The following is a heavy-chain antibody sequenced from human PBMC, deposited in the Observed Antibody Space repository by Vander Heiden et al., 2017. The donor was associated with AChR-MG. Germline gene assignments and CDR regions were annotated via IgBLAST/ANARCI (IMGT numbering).Heavy chain of an antibody. D-gene: IGHD2-2*01. Sequence: EVQLVESGGGLVQPGGSLRLSCQASGFTFSSYWMSWVRQAPGKGLEWVANIKQDGSEKYYVDSVKGRGSISRDNAKNSLYLQMNSLRAEDTAVYYCARDIVGVTRDYYYYYGMDVWGQGTTVTVSS. CDR1: GFTFSSYW. CDR2: IKQDGSEK. J-gene: IGHJ6*02. V-gene: IGHV3-7*01. CDR3: ARDIVGVTRDYYYYYGMDV.